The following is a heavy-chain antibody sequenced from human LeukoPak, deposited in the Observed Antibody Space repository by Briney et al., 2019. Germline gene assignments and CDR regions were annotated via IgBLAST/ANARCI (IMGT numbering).Heavy chain of an antibody. CDR1: GFTFSSYG. D-gene: IGHD6-13*01. V-gene: IGHV3-30*18. Sequence: GRSLRLSCAASGFTFSSYGMHWVRQAPGKGLEWVAVISYDGSNKYYADSVKGRFTISRDNSKNTLYLQMNSLRAEDTAVYYCAKNIEAAAGSYGMDVWGQGTTVTVS. J-gene: IGHJ6*02. CDR2: ISYDGSNK. CDR3: AKNIEAAAGSYGMDV.